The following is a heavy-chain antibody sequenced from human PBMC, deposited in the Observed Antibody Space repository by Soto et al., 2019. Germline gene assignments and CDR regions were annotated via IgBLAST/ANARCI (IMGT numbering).Heavy chain of an antibody. D-gene: IGHD1-26*01. CDR1: GFTFSSYG. V-gene: IGHV3-30*18. Sequence: HPGGSLRLSCAASGFTFSSYGMHWVRQAPGKGLEWVAVISYDGSNKYYADSVKGRFTISRDNSKNTLYLQMNSLRAEDTAVYYCAKDARSGSYPDYWGQGTLVTVSS. J-gene: IGHJ4*02. CDR3: AKDARSGSYPDY. CDR2: ISYDGSNK.